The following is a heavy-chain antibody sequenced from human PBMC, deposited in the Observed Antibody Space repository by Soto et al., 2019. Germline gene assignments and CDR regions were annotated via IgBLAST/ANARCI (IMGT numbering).Heavy chain of an antibody. CDR2: INPNSGGT. CDR3: ARAPPYYYDSSGYYYVGGMDV. D-gene: IGHD3-22*01. Sequence: ASVKVSCKASGYTFTGYYMHWVRQAPGQGLERMGWINPNSGGTNYAQKFQGWVTMTRDTSISTAYMELSRLRSDDTAVYYCARAPPYYYDSSGYYYVGGMDVWGQGTTVTVSS. J-gene: IGHJ6*02. V-gene: IGHV1-2*04. CDR1: GYTFTGYY.